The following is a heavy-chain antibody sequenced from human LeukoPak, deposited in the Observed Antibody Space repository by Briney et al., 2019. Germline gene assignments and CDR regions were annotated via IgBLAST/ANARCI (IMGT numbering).Heavy chain of an antibody. CDR3: AREKGPTLRYFDWLLGLDY. CDR2: IYYSGST. V-gene: IGHV4-59*01. D-gene: IGHD3-9*01. J-gene: IGHJ4*02. Sequence: SETLSLTCTVSGGSISSYYWSRIRQPPGKGLEWIGYIYYSGSTNYNPSLKSRVTISVDTSKNQFSLKLSSVTAADTAVYYCAREKGPTLRYFDWLLGLDYWGQGTLVTVSS. CDR1: GGSISSYY.